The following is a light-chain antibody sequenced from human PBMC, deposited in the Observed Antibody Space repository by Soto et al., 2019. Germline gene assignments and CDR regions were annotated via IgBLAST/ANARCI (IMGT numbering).Light chain of an antibody. CDR1: SSDVGGYNY. CDR2: DVC. V-gene: IGLV2-14*01. Sequence: QSALTQPASVSGSPVQSITISCTGTSSDVGGYNYVSWYQQHPGKAPKLMIYDVCNRPSGVSNRFSGSKSGNTASLTISGLQAEDEADYYCSSYTSSSTRVYGTGTKVTVL. J-gene: IGLJ1*01. CDR3: SSYTSSSTRV.